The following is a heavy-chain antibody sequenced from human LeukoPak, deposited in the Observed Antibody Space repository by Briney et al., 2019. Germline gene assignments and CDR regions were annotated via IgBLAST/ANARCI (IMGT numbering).Heavy chain of an antibody. J-gene: IGHJ5*02. CDR1: GFTFSSYW. CDR2: IKQDGSER. D-gene: IGHD2-2*02. CDR3: APDCSSTSCYTRFDP. Sequence: GGSLRLSCVASGFTFSSYWMSWVRQVPGKGLEWVANIKQDGSERYYVDSVKGRFTISRDNAKNSLYLQMNNLRAEDTAVYSCAPDCSSTSCYTRFDPWGQGTLVTVSS. V-gene: IGHV3-7*01.